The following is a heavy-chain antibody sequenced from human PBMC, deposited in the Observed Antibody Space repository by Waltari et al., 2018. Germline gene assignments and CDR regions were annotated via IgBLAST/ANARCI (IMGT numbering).Heavy chain of an antibody. CDR1: GGTFSSYA. CDR2: IIPIFGTA. V-gene: IGHV1-69*01. D-gene: IGHD2-21*01. CDR3: ARAAYCGGDCLSNWFDP. Sequence: QVQLVQSGAEVKKPGSSVKVSCKASGGTFSSYAISWVRQAPGQGLEWMGGIIPIFGTANYAQKFQGRVTITADESTSTAYMELSSLRSEDTAVYYCARAAYCGGDCLSNWFDPWGQGTLVTVSS. J-gene: IGHJ5*02.